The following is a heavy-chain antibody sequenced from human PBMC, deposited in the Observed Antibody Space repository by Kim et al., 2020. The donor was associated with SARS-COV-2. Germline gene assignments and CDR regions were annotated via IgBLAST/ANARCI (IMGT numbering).Heavy chain of an antibody. V-gene: IGHV3-53*01. D-gene: IGHD2-2*01. Sequence: YYTESVKSRFTVSRNSSKNARFLKMNSLRAEDTATYYCARRSSSNWSHDYWGQGTLVTVSS. CDR3: ARRSSSNWSHDY. J-gene: IGHJ4*02.